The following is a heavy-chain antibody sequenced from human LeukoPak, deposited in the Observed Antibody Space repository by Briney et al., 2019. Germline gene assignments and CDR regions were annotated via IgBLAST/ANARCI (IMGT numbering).Heavy chain of an antibody. Sequence: PSETLSLTCTVSGGSISSYYWSWIRQPPGKGLEWIGYIYYSGSTNYNPSLKSRVTISVDTSKNQFSLKLSSVTAADTAVYFCAGGGDSGGYYYPMFDYWGQGTLVTVSS. CDR1: GGSISSYY. CDR2: IYYSGST. V-gene: IGHV4-59*01. CDR3: AGGGDSGGYYYPMFDY. J-gene: IGHJ4*02. D-gene: IGHD3-22*01.